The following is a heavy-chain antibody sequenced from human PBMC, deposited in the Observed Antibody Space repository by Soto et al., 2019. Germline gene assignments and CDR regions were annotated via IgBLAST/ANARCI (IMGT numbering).Heavy chain of an antibody. J-gene: IGHJ4*02. CDR1: GYTFTSYG. CDR3: ASDYPRGGYNHY. CDR2: ISAYNGNT. V-gene: IGHV1-18*01. Sequence: QVQLVQSGAEVKKPGASVKVSCKASGYTFTSYGISWVRQAPGQGLEWMGWISAYNGNTNYAQKLQGXVXXXTXXSTSTAYMELRSLRSDDTAVYYCASDYPRGGYNHYWGQGTLVTVSS. D-gene: IGHD5-12*01.